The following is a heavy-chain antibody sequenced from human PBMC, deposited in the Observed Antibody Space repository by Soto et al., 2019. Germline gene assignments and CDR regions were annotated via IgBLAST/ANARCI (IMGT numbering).Heavy chain of an antibody. CDR1: GGTFSSYA. Sequence: VKVSCKASGGTFSSYAISWVRQAPGQGLEWMGGIIPIFGTANYAQKFQGRVTITADESTSAAYMELSSLRSEDTAVYYCASTSDHLWSGYYRGRDYYYGMDVWGQGTTVTVSS. V-gene: IGHV1-69*13. J-gene: IGHJ6*02. D-gene: IGHD3-3*01. CDR2: IIPIFGTA. CDR3: ASTSDHLWSGYYRGRDYYYGMDV.